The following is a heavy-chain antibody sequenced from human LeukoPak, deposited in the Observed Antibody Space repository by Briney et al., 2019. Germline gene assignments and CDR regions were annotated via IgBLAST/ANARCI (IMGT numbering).Heavy chain of an antibody. J-gene: IGHJ6*03. D-gene: IGHD1-26*01. Sequence: SETLSLTCTVSGGSISSYYWSWIRQPPGKGLEWIGYFYYSGSTNYNPSLKSRVTISVDTSKNQFSLKLSSVTAADTAVYYCSGSYLYSYYYYMDVWGEGTTVTISS. CDR3: SGSYLYSYYYYMDV. CDR1: GGSISSYY. CDR2: FYYSGST. V-gene: IGHV4-59*01.